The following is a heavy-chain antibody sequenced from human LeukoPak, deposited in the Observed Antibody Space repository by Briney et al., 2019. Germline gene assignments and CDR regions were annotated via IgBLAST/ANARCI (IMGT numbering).Heavy chain of an antibody. CDR2: IFYSGST. D-gene: IGHD3-3*01. CDR1: GDSISSSGYH. J-gene: IGHJ5*02. CDR3: ARSYYNFWSRHYTAHWFDP. V-gene: IGHV4-39*01. Sequence: KPSETLSLTCTVSGDSISSSGYHWGWIRQPPGTGLEWIGTIFYSGSTYYNPSLETRVTISVDSSMNQFSLKLTSVTATDTALYYCARSYYNFWSRHYTAHWFDPWGQGTLVTVSS.